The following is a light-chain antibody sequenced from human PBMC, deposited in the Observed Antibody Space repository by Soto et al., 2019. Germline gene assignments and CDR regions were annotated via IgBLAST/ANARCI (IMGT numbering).Light chain of an antibody. CDR2: KAS. V-gene: IGKV1-5*03. Sequence: DIQMTQSPSTLSASVGDTVTITCRASQSIGSWLAWYQQKPGKAPELLMYKASTLQTGVPSRFSGSGSETEFSLTISSLQPDDFATYSCQQYNSSPYTFGQGTKLEVK. J-gene: IGKJ2*01. CDR3: QQYNSSPYT. CDR1: QSIGSW.